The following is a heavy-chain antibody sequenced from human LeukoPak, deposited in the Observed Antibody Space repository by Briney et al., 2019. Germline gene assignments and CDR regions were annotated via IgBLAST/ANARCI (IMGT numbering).Heavy chain of an antibody. CDR2: ISSSSSTI. D-gene: IGHD2-15*01. Sequence: PGGSLRLSCAASGFNFSSYWMHWVRQAPGKGLEWVSYISSSSSTIYYADSVKGRFTISRDNAKNSLYLQMNSLRAEDTAVYYCARDLGVVKRPYYFDYWGQGTLVTVSS. CDR3: ARDLGVVKRPYYFDY. CDR1: GFNFSSYW. V-gene: IGHV3-48*01. J-gene: IGHJ4*02.